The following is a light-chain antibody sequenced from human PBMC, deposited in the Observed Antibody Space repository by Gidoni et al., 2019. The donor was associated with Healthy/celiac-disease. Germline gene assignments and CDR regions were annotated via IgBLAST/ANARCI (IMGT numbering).Light chain of an antibody. V-gene: IGKV1-39*01. J-gene: IGKJ1*01. CDR1: QSISSY. CDR3: QQGYSTPRT. CDR2: AAS. Sequence: SLDASVGDRVTITCRASQSISSYLNWYQQKPGKAPKLLIYAASSLQSGVPSRFSGSGSGTDFTLTISSLQPEDFATYYCQQGYSTPRTFGQGTKVEIK.